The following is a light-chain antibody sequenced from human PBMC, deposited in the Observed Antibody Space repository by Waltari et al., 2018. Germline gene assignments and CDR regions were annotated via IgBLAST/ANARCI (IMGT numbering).Light chain of an antibody. Sequence: IVLTQSPVPLSLSPGERATLSCRASQSVSRSLAWYQKKPGQDPKLLIYGASTRATGIADRVTGSGCGKDFSLSIRSVGAEDFARYFCQHYGRLPGTFGEGTKVEIK. J-gene: IGKJ1*01. V-gene: IGKV3-20*01. CDR2: GAS. CDR1: QSVSRS. CDR3: QHYGRLPGT.